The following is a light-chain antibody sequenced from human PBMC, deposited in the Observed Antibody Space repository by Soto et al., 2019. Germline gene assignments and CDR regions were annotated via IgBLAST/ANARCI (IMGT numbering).Light chain of an antibody. Sequence: QSVLTQPRSVSGSPGQSVTISCTGTSSDVGAYNYVSWYQQHPGKAPKLMIYDVTKRPSGVPDRFSGSKSGNTASLTISGLQTEDEADYYCCSYAGASFVLFGGWTKLTVL. CDR1: SSDVGAYNY. V-gene: IGLV2-11*01. CDR3: CSYAGASFVL. CDR2: DVT. J-gene: IGLJ2*01.